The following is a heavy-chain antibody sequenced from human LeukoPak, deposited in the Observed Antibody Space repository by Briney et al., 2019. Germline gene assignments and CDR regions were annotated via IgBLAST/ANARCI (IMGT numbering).Heavy chain of an antibody. CDR2: ISAHNVNT. D-gene: IGHD2-2*01. J-gene: IGHJ5*02. Sequence: GASVKVSCKASGYTFPNYGISWVRQAPGQGLEWMGWISAHNVNTIYAQKFQGRVSMTTDTSTTTAYMDLRSLSSDDTAMYYCARAGCNSTWCYSSYLGWFDPWGQGTLVTVSS. CDR3: ARAGCNSTWCYSSYLGWFDP. V-gene: IGHV1-18*01. CDR1: GYTFPNYG.